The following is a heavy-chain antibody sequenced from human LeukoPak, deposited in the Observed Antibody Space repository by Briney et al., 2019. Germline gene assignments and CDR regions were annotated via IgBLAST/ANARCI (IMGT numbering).Heavy chain of an antibody. CDR2: NYYNEST. CDR3: ARGYGTGTPFFDY. J-gene: IGHJ4*02. V-gene: IGHV4-39*01. Sequence: SETLSLTCTVSGGPMSSRSYYWGWIRQSPGKGLEWIGSNYYNESTYYNPSFKSRVTIHVDMSENQLSLRLNSVTAADTAVYYCARGYGTGTPFFDYWGQGILVTVSS. CDR1: GGPMSSRSYY. D-gene: IGHD2-8*02.